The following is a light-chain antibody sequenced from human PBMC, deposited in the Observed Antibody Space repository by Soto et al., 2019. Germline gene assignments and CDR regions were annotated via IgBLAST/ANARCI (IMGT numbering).Light chain of an antibody. CDR3: QQYKNWS. J-gene: IGKJ1*01. CDR1: QSVRSN. V-gene: IGKV3-15*01. CDR2: GAS. Sequence: EIVVPQSPATLSVSPGERATLSCRASQSVRSNLAWYQQKPGQAPRLLIYGASTSATGIPARFSGSGSGTEFTLTISSLQSEDFAVYYCQQYKNWSFGQGTKV.